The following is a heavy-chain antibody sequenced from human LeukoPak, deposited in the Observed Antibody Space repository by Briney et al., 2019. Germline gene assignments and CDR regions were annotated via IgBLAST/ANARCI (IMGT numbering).Heavy chain of an antibody. CDR2: IHYSGST. CDR3: TRTGSTGGY. V-gene: IGHV4-61*01. J-gene: IGHJ4*02. CDR1: GGPVSGGNYY. Sequence: SETLSLTCTVSGGPVSGGNYYCSWIRQSPGKGLEWIGYIHYSGSTVYNPSLKSRVTMSIDTSKNQFSLSLSSATAADTAVYYCTRTGSTGGYWGQGTLVTVSS. D-gene: IGHD1-7*01.